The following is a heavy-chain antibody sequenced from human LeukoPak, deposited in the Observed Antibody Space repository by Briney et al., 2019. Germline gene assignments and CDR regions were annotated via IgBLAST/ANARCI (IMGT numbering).Heavy chain of an antibody. CDR1: GGSMSSYY. Sequence: PSETLSLTCTVSGGSMSSYYWSWIRQPPGKGLEWIGYISYSGSTNYNPSLKSRLTISVDTSNNQFSLKLTSVTAADTAVYYCARDPHRDQTIDYWGQGTLVTVSS. CDR3: ARDPHRDQTIDY. V-gene: IGHV4-59*12. D-gene: IGHD2-2*01. CDR2: ISYSGST. J-gene: IGHJ4*02.